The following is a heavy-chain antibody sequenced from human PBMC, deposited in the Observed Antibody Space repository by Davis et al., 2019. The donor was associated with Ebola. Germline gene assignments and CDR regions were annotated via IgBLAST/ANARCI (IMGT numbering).Heavy chain of an antibody. CDR1: GYTFTGYY. CDR3: AREDYYDSSGYPGDYYYMDV. Sequence: ASVKVSCKASGYTFTGYYMHWVRQAPGQGLEWMGWINPNSGGTNYAQKFQGRVTKTRDTSISTAYMELSRLRSDDTAVYYCAREDYYDSSGYPGDYYYMDVWGKGTTVTVSS. J-gene: IGHJ6*03. V-gene: IGHV1-2*02. CDR2: INPNSGGT. D-gene: IGHD3-22*01.